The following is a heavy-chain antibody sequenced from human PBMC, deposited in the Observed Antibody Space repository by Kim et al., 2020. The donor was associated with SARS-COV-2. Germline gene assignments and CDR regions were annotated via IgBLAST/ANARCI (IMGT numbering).Heavy chain of an antibody. CDR3: AVLAAAGMDV. D-gene: IGHD6-13*01. J-gene: IGHJ6*02. V-gene: IGHV3-30*02. CDR2: SNK. Sequence: SNKYYAASVTGRFTISRDNSKNTLYLQMNSLRAEDTAVYYCAVLAAAGMDVWGQGTTVIVSS.